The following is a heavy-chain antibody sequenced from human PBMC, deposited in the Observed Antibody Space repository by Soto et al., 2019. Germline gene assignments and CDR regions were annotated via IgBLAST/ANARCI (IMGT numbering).Heavy chain of an antibody. J-gene: IGHJ6*03. V-gene: IGHV4-34*01. Sequence: SETLSLTCAVYGGSFSGYYWSWIRQPPGKGLEWIGEINHSGSTNYNPSLKSRVTISVDTSKNQFSLKLSSVTAADTAVYYCAICVVVPAAKSYYYYYMDVWGKGTTVTVSS. CDR3: AICVVVPAAKSYYYYYMDV. CDR1: GGSFSGYY. D-gene: IGHD2-2*01. CDR2: INHSGST.